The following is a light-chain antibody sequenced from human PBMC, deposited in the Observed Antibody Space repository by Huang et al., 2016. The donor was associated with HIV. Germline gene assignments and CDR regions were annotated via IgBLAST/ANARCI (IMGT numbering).Light chain of an antibody. J-gene: IGKJ2*01. CDR1: QSVFSY. CDR3: QQRSAWPRT. CDR2: DAS. V-gene: IGKV3-11*01. Sequence: EIVLTQSPGTLSLSPGERATLSCRTSQSVFSYLAWYQPRPGQAPRLLIYDASNRAMGIPARFSGSGSGTDFTLTISSLEPEDFAVYYCQQRSAWPRTFGQGTKLEIK.